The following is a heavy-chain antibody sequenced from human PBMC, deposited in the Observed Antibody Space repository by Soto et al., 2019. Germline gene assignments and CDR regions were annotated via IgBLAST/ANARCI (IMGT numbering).Heavy chain of an antibody. CDR1: GGTFSSYA. CDR2: IIPIFGTA. J-gene: IGHJ4*02. V-gene: IGHV1-69*13. D-gene: IGHD2-15*01. CDR3: ARAVLRPVPAPLGSFDK. Sequence: SVKVSCKASGGTFSSYAISWVRQAPGQGLEWMGGIIPIFGTANYAQKFQGRVTITADESTSTAYMELSSLRSEDTAVYYCARAVLRPVPAPLGSFDKWGQGTLVTVSS.